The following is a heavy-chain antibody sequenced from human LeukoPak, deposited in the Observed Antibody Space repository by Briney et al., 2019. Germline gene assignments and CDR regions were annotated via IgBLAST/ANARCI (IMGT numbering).Heavy chain of an antibody. J-gene: IGHJ4*02. Sequence: PGRSLRLSCAASGFTFSSYGMHWVRQAPGKGLEWVSYISSSGSTIYYADSVKGRFTISRDNAKNSLYLQMNSLRAEDTAVYYCARKPYGGLDYWGQGTLVTVSS. D-gene: IGHD4-23*01. CDR2: ISSSGSTI. CDR3: ARKPYGGLDY. V-gene: IGHV3-48*04. CDR1: GFTFSSYG.